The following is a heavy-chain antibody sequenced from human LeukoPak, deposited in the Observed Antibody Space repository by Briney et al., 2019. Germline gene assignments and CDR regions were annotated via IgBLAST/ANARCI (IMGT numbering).Heavy chain of an antibody. V-gene: IGHV1-46*01. CDR1: GYTFTSYY. D-gene: IGHD5-18*01. J-gene: IGHJ4*02. CDR3: ARDNGDTAMVIDY. Sequence: ASVTVSCTASGYTFTSYYMHWVRQAPGQGLEWMGIINPSGGSTSYAQKFQGRVTMTRDTSTSTVYMELSSLRSEDTAVYYCARDNGDTAMVIDYWGQGTLVTVSS. CDR2: INPSGGST.